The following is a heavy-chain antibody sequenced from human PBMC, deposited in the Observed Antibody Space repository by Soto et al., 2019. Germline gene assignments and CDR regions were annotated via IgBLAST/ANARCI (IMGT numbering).Heavy chain of an antibody. J-gene: IGHJ6*02. CDR2: ISSSGSTI. D-gene: IGHD2-2*01. Sequence: PGGSLRLSCVASGFTFSSYEMNWVHQAPGKGLEWVSYISSSGSTIYYADSVKGRFTISRDNAKNSLYLQMNSLRAEDTAVYYCARTLRDQLPPYYYYGMDVWGQGTTVTVSS. CDR1: GFTFSSYE. V-gene: IGHV3-48*03. CDR3: ARTLRDQLPPYYYYGMDV.